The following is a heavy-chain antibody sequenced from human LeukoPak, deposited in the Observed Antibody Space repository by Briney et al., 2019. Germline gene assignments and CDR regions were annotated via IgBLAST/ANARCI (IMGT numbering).Heavy chain of an antibody. V-gene: IGHV4-59*01. CDR3: ARFVGWGARRYYYYYMDD. D-gene: IGHD1-26*01. Sequence: SETLSLTCTVSGGSISSYYWSWIRQPLGKGLEWIGYIYYSGSTNYNPSLKSRVTMSVDTSKNQFSLKLSSVSAADTAVYFCARFVGWGARRYYYYYMDDGGKGTTVTISS. CDR2: IYYSGST. CDR1: GGSISSYY. J-gene: IGHJ6*03.